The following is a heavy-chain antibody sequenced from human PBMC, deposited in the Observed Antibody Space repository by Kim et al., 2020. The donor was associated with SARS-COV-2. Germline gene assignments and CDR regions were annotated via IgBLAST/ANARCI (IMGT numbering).Heavy chain of an antibody. J-gene: IGHJ4*02. CDR3: AKDHGGYSQILGRGDFDY. Sequence: KGRFTISRDNSKNTLYLQMNSLRAEDTAVYYCAKDHGGYSQILGRGDFDYWGQGTLVTVSS. V-gene: IGHV3-23*01. D-gene: IGHD5-18*01.